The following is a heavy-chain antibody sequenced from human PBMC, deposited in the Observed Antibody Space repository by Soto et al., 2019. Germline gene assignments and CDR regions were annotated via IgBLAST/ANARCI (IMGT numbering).Heavy chain of an antibody. CDR1: SFSISSGYY. CDR3: ARIPVDTYMINWFDP. D-gene: IGHD5-18*01. V-gene: IGHV4-38-2*01. J-gene: IGHJ5*02. CDR2: IYHSGTT. Sequence: SETLSLTCAVSSFSISSGYYWGWVRQPPGKGLEWIGSIYHSGTTNYSPSLKSRVTISIDTSKNQFSLRLTSVTAADTAVYYCARIPVDTYMINWFDPWGQGTLVTVSS.